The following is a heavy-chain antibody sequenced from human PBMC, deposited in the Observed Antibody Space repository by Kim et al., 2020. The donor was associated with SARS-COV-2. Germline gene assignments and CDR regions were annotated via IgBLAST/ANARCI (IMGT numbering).Heavy chain of an antibody. CDR2: INTGNGNT. Sequence: ASVKVSCKASGYTFTSYAIHWVRQAPGQRLEWMGWINTGNGNTKYSQKFQGRVTITRDTSASTAYLELSSLRSEDTAVYYCATEWQQLVQGQFVYWGQGTLVTVST. J-gene: IGHJ4*02. D-gene: IGHD6-13*01. CDR1: GYTFTSYA. CDR3: ATEWQQLVQGQFVY. V-gene: IGHV1-3*04.